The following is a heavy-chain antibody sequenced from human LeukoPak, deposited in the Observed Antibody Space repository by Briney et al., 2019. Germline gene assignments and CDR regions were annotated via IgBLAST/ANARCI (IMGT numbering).Heavy chain of an antibody. CDR1: GGSISSYY. J-gene: IGHJ3*02. CDR2: ISWNSGTI. V-gene: IGHV3-9*01. Sequence: LSLTCTVSGGSISSYYWSWIRQPAGKGLEWVSGISWNSGTIGYADSVKGRFTISRDSAKNSLYLQMHSLRAEDTAFYFCAKDVTGTGAFDIWGQGTMVTVSS. CDR3: AKDVTGTGAFDI. D-gene: IGHD1-7*01.